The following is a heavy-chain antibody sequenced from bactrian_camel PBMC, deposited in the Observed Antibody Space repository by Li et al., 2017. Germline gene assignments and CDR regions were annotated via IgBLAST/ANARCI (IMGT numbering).Heavy chain of an antibody. V-gene: IGHV3S42*01. CDR1: GFTFSRTD. D-gene: IGHD5*01. Sequence: VQLVESGGGLVQPGGSLTLSCAASGFTFSRTDMSWVRQAPGKDREGVAAIVHLGATSYADSVKGRFTISRDNAKNTLYLQMDSLKPEDSGIYYCAVRVGKYPGDCTLRPAYNYWGQGTQVTVS. CDR2: IVHLGAT. J-gene: IGHJ4*01. CDR3: AVRVGKYPGDCTLRPAYNY.